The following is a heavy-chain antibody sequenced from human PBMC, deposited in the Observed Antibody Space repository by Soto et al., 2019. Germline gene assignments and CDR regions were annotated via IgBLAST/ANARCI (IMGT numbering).Heavy chain of an antibody. Sequence: GALRLSCAASGFTFSSYAMHWVRQAPGKGLEWVAVISYDGSSKYYADSVKGRFTISRDNSKNTLYLQMNSLRAEDTAVYYCARDREIVVVPAAMKDYYYYYGMDVCGQGTTVTVSS. CDR2: ISYDGSSK. V-gene: IGHV3-30-3*01. J-gene: IGHJ6*02. CDR3: ARDREIVVVPAAMKDYYYYYGMDV. D-gene: IGHD2-2*01. CDR1: GFTFSSYA.